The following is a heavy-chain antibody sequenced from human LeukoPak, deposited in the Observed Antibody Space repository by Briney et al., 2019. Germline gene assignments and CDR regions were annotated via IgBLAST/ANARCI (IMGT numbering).Heavy chain of an antibody. J-gene: IGHJ4*02. CDR3: VRGTGY. CDR1: GFTFSTYV. Sequence: GGSLRLSCSVSGFTFSTYVMHWVRQAPGKGLEYVSAISSNGDNTYYADSVKGRFTISRDNSKNSLYLQMSSLRADDTAVYYCVRGTGYWGQGTLVTVPS. V-gene: IGHV3-64D*06. CDR2: ISSNGDNT.